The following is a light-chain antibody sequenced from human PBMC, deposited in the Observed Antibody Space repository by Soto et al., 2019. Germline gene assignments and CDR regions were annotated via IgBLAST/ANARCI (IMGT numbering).Light chain of an antibody. CDR2: GAS. Sequence: EIVLTQSPGTLSLSPGERGTLSCRASQSVSSGYLAWYQQRPGQAPRLLIYGASSRATGIPDRFRGSGSGTDFTLTISRLEPEDFATYYCQQSYSTPLTFGGGTKVDIK. CDR1: QSVSSGY. V-gene: IGKV3-20*01. J-gene: IGKJ4*01. CDR3: QQSYSTPLT.